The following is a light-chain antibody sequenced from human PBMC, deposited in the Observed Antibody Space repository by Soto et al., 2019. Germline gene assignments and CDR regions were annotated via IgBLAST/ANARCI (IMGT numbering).Light chain of an antibody. CDR3: QQYGRSPLT. Sequence: EIVVTQSPGTLSLSPRERATLSCRASQTISSSYLAWYQQKPGQAPRLLIYGASSRATGIPDRFSGSGSGADFTLSIGRLEPEYFAVYYCQQYGRSPLTFGGGTKVDI. J-gene: IGKJ4*01. CDR1: QTISSSY. CDR2: GAS. V-gene: IGKV3-20*01.